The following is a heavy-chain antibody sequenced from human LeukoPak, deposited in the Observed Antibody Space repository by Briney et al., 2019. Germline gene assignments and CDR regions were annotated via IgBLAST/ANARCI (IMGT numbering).Heavy chain of an antibody. CDR1: GFTFSSYA. CDR2: ISYDGSNK. D-gene: IGHD4-17*01. J-gene: IGHJ4*02. CDR3: AKAGDYYYFDY. V-gene: IGHV3-30*04. Sequence: GRSLRLSCAASGFTFSSYAMHWVRQAPGKGLEWVAVISYDGSNKYYADSVKGRFTISRDNSKNTLYLQMNSLRAEDTAVYYCAKAGDYYYFDYWGQGTLVTVSA.